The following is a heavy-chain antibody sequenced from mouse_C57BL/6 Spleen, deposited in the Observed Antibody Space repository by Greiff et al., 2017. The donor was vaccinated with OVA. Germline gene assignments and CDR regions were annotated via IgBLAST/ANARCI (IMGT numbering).Heavy chain of an antibody. CDR1: GFSLTSYG. CDR2: IWSDGST. J-gene: IGHJ4*01. CDR3: ARHQPLGGAMDY. D-gene: IGHD6-1*01. V-gene: IGHV2-6-1*01. Sequence: VKLQESGPGLVAPSQSLSITCTVSGFSLTSYGVHWVRQPPGKGLEWLVVIWSDGSTTYNSALKSRLSISKDNSKSQVFLKMNSLQTDDTAMYYCARHQPLGGAMDYWGQGTSVTVSS.